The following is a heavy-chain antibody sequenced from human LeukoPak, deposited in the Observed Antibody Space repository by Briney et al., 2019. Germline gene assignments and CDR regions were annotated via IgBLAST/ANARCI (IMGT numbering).Heavy chain of an antibody. CDR3: ARENTIFGVDRGGWFNP. Sequence: SVKVSCKASGGTFSSYAISWVRQAPGQGLEWMGGIIPIFGTANYAQKFQGRVTITTDESTSTAYMELSSLRSEDTAVYYCARENTIFGVDRGGWFNPWGQGTLVTVSS. CDR2: IIPIFGTA. CDR1: GGTFSSYA. J-gene: IGHJ5*02. D-gene: IGHD3-3*01. V-gene: IGHV1-69*05.